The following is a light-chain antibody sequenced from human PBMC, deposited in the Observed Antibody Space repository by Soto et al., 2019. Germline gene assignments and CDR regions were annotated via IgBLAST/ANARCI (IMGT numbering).Light chain of an antibody. Sequence: EIGLTQSPGTLSLSPGERDTLSCRASQSVSSSYLAWYQQKPGQAPRLLIYGASSRATGIPDRFSGSGSGTDFTLTISRLEPEDFAVYYCQQYGSSPYTFGQRTKLEIK. CDR1: QSVSSSY. CDR3: QQYGSSPYT. CDR2: GAS. J-gene: IGKJ2*01. V-gene: IGKV3-20*01.